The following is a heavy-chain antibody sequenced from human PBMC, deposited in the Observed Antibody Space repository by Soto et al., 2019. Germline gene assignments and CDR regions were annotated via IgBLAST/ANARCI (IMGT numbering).Heavy chain of an antibody. CDR2: ISGSGGST. V-gene: IGHV3-23*01. CDR3: AKDDRQWLVQADY. J-gene: IGHJ4*02. D-gene: IGHD6-19*01. Sequence: HLGGSLRLSCAASGFTFSSYAMSWVRQAPGKGLEWVSAISGSGGSTYYADSVKGRFTISRDNSKNTLYLQMNSLRAEDTAVYYCAKDDRQWLVQADYWGQGTLVTVSS. CDR1: GFTFSSYA.